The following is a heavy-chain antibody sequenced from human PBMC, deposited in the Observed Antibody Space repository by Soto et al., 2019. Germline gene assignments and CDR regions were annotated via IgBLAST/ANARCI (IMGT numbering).Heavy chain of an antibody. CDR3: ARDPEPPVVAATAFDY. V-gene: IGHV3-33*01. CDR2: IWYDGSNK. J-gene: IGHJ4*02. Sequence: GGSLRLSCAASGFTFSSYGMHWVRQAPGKGLEWVAVIWYDGSNKYYADSVKGRFTISRDNSKNTLYLQMNSLRAEDTAVYYCARDPEPPVVAATAFDYWGQGTLVTVSS. CDR1: GFTFSSYG. D-gene: IGHD2-15*01.